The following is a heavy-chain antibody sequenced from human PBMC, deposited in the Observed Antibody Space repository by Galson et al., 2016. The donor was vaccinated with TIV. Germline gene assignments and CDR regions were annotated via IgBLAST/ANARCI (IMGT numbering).Heavy chain of an antibody. Sequence: SVKVSCKASGVTFSYFAFSWVRQAPGQGLEWMGGIVPMFGTTNYAQKFQGRVTISADESTTTAYLELSSLRSEDTAVYYCARGRGIYDSSGYSLFAHCGQGTLVTVSS. CDR2: IVPMFGTT. CDR1: GVTFSYFA. D-gene: IGHD3-22*01. J-gene: IGHJ5*02. CDR3: ARGRGIYDSSGYSLFAH. V-gene: IGHV1-69*13.